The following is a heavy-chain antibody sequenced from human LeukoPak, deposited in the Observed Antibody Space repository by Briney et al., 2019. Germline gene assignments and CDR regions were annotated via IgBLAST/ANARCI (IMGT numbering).Heavy chain of an antibody. CDR1: GGSIRSSSYY. CDR3: ARHLSRKYYYDSSGPRGYFDY. V-gene: IGHV4-39*01. Sequence: SETLSLTCTVSGGSIRSSSYYWGWIRQPPGKGLEWIGSIYYSGSTYYNPSLKSRVTISVDTSKNQFSLKLSSVTAADTAVYYCARHLSRKYYYDSSGPRGYFDYWGQGTLVTVSS. D-gene: IGHD3-22*01. CDR2: IYYSGST. J-gene: IGHJ4*02.